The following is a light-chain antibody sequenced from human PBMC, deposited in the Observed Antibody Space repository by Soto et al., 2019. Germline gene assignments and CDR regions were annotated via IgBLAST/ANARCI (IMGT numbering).Light chain of an antibody. CDR2: EVS. V-gene: IGLV2-14*01. CDR3: SSYTTSSTQV. J-gene: IGLJ1*01. CDR1: SSDIGGYKH. Sequence: QSVLTQPASVSGSPGQSITICCTGTSSDIGGYKHVSWYQQHPGKAPKLMIYEVSNRPSGVSNRFSGSKSGNTASLTISGLQAEDEADYYCSSYTTSSTQVFGTGTKLTVL.